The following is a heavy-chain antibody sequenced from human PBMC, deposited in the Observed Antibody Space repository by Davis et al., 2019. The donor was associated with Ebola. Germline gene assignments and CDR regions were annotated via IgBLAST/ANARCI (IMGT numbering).Heavy chain of an antibody. V-gene: IGHV3-49*04. CDR3: ARDLKQPPPSYYYGMDV. Sequence: PGGSLRLSCTASGFTFGDYAMSWVRQAPGKGLEWVGFIRSKAYGGTTEYAASVKGRFTISRDDSKSIAYLQMNSLKTEDTAVYYCARDLKQPPPSYYYGMDVWGQGTTVTVSS. J-gene: IGHJ6*02. D-gene: IGHD6-13*01. CDR2: IRSKAYGGTT. CDR1: GFTFGDYA.